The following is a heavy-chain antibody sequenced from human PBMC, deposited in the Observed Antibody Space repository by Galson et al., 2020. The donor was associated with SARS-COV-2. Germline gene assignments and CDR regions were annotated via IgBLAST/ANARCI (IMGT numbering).Heavy chain of an antibody. Sequence: VSGPTLVKPTQTLTLTCSFSGFSLSTSGVGVDWIRQPPGKALEWLALIYWDDDKRYSPSLKSRLTITKDTSKKQVDRTMTNMDPVEAATYYGVHRPWRRGAWECWGQGTLVTVYS. CDR2: IYWDDDK. CDR1: GFSLSTSGVG. D-gene: IGHD1-26*01. CDR3: VHRPWRRGAWEC. V-gene: IGHV2-5*02. J-gene: IGHJ4*02.